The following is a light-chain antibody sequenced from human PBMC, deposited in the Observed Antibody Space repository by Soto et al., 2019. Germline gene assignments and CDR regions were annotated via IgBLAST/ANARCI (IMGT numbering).Light chain of an antibody. V-gene: IGKV3D-20*02. CDR3: QQRNSWPPTFT. CDR2: GAS. Sequence: DIMLSQSPDTLSLSQGERATLSCRASQTISSSYIAWYQQNPGQAPRLLIYGASSRASGIPDRFSGSGSGTDFTFTISRLEPEDFAVYYCQQRNSWPPTFTFGQGTRPAI. CDR1: QTISSSY. J-gene: IGKJ5*01.